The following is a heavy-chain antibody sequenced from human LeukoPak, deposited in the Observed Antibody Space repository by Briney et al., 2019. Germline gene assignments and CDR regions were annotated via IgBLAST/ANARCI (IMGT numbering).Heavy chain of an antibody. CDR3: ARDRSVGVLPAPPFDF. D-gene: IGHD6-6*01. J-gene: IGHJ4*02. CDR2: VFHSGNT. V-gene: IGHV4-38-2*02. Sequence: SETLSLTCTVSGYSISSTYYWGWIRQPPGKGLEWVGSVFHSGNTYYNPSLKSRLTISADTSKNQFSLTLTSVTAADTAAYYCARDRSVGVLPAPPFDFRGQGTLVTVSS. CDR1: GYSISSTYY.